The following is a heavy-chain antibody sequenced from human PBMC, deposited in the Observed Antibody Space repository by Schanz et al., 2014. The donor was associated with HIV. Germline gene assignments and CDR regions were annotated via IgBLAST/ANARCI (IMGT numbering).Heavy chain of an antibody. CDR2: ISESGGRT. J-gene: IGHJ4*02. D-gene: IGHD3-22*01. CDR1: GFTFSSYS. V-gene: IGHV3-23*04. CDR3: AKPEYDSRGSSQSHFDY. Sequence: VQLVESGGGVVQPGRSLRLSCAASGFTFSSYSMNWVRQAPGKGLEWVSAISESGGRTYYADSVNGRFTISRDNSKNTLYLQMTTLRTEDTAVYYCAKPEYDSRGSSQSHFDYWGQGTLVTVSS.